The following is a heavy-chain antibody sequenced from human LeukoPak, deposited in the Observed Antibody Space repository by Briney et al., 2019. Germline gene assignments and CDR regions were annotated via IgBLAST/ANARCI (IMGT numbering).Heavy chain of an antibody. CDR2: ISYDGSNK. J-gene: IGHJ4*02. Sequence: GGSLRLSCAASGFTFSSYGMHWVRQAPGKGLEWVAVISYDGSNKYYADSVKGRFTISRDNAKNSLYLQMNSLRAEDTAVYYCARGSYYGSGSSKFDYWGQGTLVTVSS. CDR3: ARGSYYGSGSSKFDY. CDR1: GFTFSSYG. V-gene: IGHV3-33*05. D-gene: IGHD3-10*01.